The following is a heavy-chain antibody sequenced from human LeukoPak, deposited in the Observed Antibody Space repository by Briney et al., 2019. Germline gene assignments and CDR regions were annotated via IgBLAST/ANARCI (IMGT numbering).Heavy chain of an antibody. CDR2: IKQDGSEK. J-gene: IGHJ3*02. Sequence: PGGSLRLSCVASGFSFSYYWMSWFRQAPGKGLEWVANIKQDGSEKYNVDSVKGRFTISRDNAKKSLYLQMSSLRAEDTAVYDCARDSYSRHAFDIWGQGTMVTVSS. D-gene: IGHD6-13*01. V-gene: IGHV3-7*01. CDR1: GFSFSYYW. CDR3: ARDSYSRHAFDI.